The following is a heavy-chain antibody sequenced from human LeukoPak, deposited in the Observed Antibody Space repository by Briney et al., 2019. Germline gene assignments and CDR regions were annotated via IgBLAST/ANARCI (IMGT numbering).Heavy chain of an antibody. J-gene: IGHJ6*02. CDR3: ARESGYYGMDV. CDR1: GGSISSGDYY. D-gene: IGHD3-10*01. Sequence: SQTLSLTCTVSGGSISSGDYYWSWIRQPPGKGLEWIGYIYYSGSTYYNPSLKSRVTISVDTSKNQFSLKLGSVTAADTAVYYCARESGYYGMDVWGQGTTVTVSS. V-gene: IGHV4-30-4*01. CDR2: IYYSGST.